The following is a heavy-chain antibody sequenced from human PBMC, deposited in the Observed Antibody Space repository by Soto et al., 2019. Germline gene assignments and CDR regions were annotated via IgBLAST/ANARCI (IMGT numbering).Heavy chain of an antibody. D-gene: IGHD3-16*01. J-gene: IGHJ5*02. CDR3: AHIPNYYQYDWFDP. CDR1: GFSLTTRGVG. Sequence: QITLKESGPTLVKPTQTLTLTCTFSGFSLTTRGVGVGWIRQPPGKALECLALIYWDDDKRYSPSPQSRLSITKHTSKNQVVLTMTNVDPVDTATYDCAHIPNYYQYDWFDPWGQGTLVSVSS. CDR2: IYWDDDK. V-gene: IGHV2-5*02.